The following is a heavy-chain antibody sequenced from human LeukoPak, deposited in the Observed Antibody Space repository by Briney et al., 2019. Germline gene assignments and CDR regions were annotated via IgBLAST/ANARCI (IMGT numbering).Heavy chain of an antibody. V-gene: IGHV4-34*01. Sequence: KSSETLSLTCAVYGGSFSGYYWSWIRQPPGKGLGWIGEINHSGSTNYNPSLKSRVTISVDTSKNQFSLKLSSVTAADTAVYYCARERRFLEWFPHNWFDPWGQGTLVTVSS. CDR2: INHSGST. CDR3: ARERRFLEWFPHNWFDP. CDR1: GGSFSGYY. D-gene: IGHD3-3*01. J-gene: IGHJ5*02.